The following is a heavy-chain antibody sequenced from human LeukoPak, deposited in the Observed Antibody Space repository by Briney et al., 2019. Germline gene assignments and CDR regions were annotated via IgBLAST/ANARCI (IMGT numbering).Heavy chain of an antibody. CDR3: ARVDLLRGLTSAGFDY. D-gene: IGHD2/OR15-2a*01. CDR2: ISTSSIYI. Sequence: GGSLRLSCAASGFTFSSYSMNWVRQAPGKGLEWVSFISTSSIYIYYADSLKGRFIISRDNAKNSLYLQMNSLRAEDTAVYYCARVDLLRGLTSAGFDYWGQGTLVTVSS. V-gene: IGHV3-21*01. CDR1: GFTFSSYS. J-gene: IGHJ4*02.